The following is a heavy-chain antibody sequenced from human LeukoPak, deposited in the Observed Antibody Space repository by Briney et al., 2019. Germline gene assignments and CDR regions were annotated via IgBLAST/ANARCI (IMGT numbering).Heavy chain of an antibody. CDR2: INSDGSST. Sequence: GGSLRLSXAASGFTFSSYWMHWVRQAPGKGLVWVSRINSDGSSTSYADSVKGRFTISRDNAKNTLYLQMNSLRAEDTAVYYCARVGVVPAARPVPFDYWGQGTLVTVSS. CDR3: ARVGVVPAARPVPFDY. CDR1: GFTFSSYW. V-gene: IGHV3-74*01. J-gene: IGHJ4*02. D-gene: IGHD2-2*01.